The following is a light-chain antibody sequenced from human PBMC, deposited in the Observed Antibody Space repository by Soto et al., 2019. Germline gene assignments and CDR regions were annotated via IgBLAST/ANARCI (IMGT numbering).Light chain of an antibody. J-gene: IGLJ1*01. CDR2: EVF. Sequence: QSVLTQPPSASGSPGQSVTISCTGTSNAIGAYNYVSWYQHHPGKVPKLLIYEVFRRPSGVPDRFSASKSGNTASLTVSGLQPEDEADYYCLSYVGRETGVFGSGTKVTVL. CDR1: SNAIGAYNY. V-gene: IGLV2-8*01. CDR3: LSYVGRETGV.